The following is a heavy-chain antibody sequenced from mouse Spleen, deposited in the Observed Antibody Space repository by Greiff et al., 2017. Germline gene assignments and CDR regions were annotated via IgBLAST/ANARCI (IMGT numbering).Heavy chain of an antibody. D-gene: IGHD4-1*01. J-gene: IGHJ2*01. CDR3: ARLTGTDYFDY. Sequence: EVMLVESGGGLVKPGGSLKLSCAASGFTFSSYAMSWVRQTPEKRLEWVATISSGGSYTYYPDSVKGRFTISRDNAKNTLYLQMSSLRSEDTAMYYCARLTGTDYFDYWGQGTTLTVSS. CDR1: GFTFSSYA. V-gene: IGHV5-9-1*01. CDR2: ISSGGSYT.